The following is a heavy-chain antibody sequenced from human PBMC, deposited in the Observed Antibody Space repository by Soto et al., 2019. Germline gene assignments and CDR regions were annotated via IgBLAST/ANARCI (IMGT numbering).Heavy chain of an antibody. J-gene: IGHJ4*02. Sequence: PGESLNISCNVSGYNFAGYWIAWVRQMPGKGLELMGIIYPSDSDTRYRPSFQGQVTISADKSISSAYLQWSSLRASDTAMYYCARGGVSTRTFDYWGQGTPVTVSS. D-gene: IGHD3-3*01. CDR1: GYNFAGYW. CDR3: ARGGVSTRTFDY. V-gene: IGHV5-51*01. CDR2: IYPSDSDT.